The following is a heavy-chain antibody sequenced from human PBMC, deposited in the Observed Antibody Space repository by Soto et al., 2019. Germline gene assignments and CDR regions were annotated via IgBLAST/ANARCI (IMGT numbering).Heavy chain of an antibody. CDR3: ARDGDGYDH. CDR2: IYSSGGT. J-gene: IGHJ1*01. D-gene: IGHD5-12*01. Sequence: QVQLQESGPGLVKPSETLSLTCSVSGGSISSGSYYWTWIRQHPGKGLEWIGYIYSSGGTSYNPSLKSRVTISVDTSKNQFSLKLSSVTAADTAVYYCARDGDGYDHWGQGTLVTVSS. V-gene: IGHV4-61*01. CDR1: GGSISSGSYY.